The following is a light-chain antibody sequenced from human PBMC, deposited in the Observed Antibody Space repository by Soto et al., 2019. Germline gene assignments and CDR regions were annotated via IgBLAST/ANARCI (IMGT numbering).Light chain of an antibody. V-gene: IGLV1-51*01. CDR2: DNN. CDR3: GSWDSSLSAVV. Sequence: QSVLTQPPSVSAAPGQKVTISCSGSSSNIGNNYVSWYQQLPGTAPKLLTFDNNKRPSGIPDRFSGSKSGTSATLGITGLQTGDEADYYCGSWDSSLSAVVCGGGTKLTVL. J-gene: IGLJ2*01. CDR1: SSNIGNNY.